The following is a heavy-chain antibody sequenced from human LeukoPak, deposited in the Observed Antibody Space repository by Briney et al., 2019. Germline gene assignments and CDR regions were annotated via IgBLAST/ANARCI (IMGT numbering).Heavy chain of an antibody. CDR2: INPNSGGT. V-gene: IGHV1-2*02. J-gene: IGHJ3*02. Sequence: ASVTVSCKASVYTFTGYYIHWVRQAPGQGLEWMGWINPNSGGTNYAQKFQGRVTMTRDTSISTAYMELSRLRSDDTAVYYCARDRDSGSYGGAFDIWGQGTMVTVSS. CDR3: ARDRDSGSYGGAFDI. CDR1: VYTFTGYY. D-gene: IGHD1-26*01.